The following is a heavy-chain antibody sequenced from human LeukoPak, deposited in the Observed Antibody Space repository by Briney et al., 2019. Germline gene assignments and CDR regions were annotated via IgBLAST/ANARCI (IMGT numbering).Heavy chain of an antibody. CDR1: GFTFTNNF. CDR2: ISSSSSYI. D-gene: IGHD3-10*01. J-gene: IGHJ6*03. CDR3: ARVYGVRALYYYYYMDV. V-gene: IGHV3-21*01. Sequence: GGSLRLSCAASGFTFTNNFMSWVRQAPGKGLEWVSSISSSSSYIYYADSVKGRFTISRDNAKNSLYLQMNSLRAEDTAVYYCARVYGVRALYYYYYMDVWGKGTTVTVSS.